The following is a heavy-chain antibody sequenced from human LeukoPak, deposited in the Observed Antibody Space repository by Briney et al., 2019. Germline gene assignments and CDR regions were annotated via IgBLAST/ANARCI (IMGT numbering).Heavy chain of an antibody. J-gene: IGHJ4*02. Sequence: PGGSLRLSCAASGFTFSGSAMHWVRQASGKGLEWVGRIRSKANNYATAYAASVKGRFTISRDDSKNTAYLQMNSLKTEDTAVYYCTRHLAAPDSDYWGQGTLVTVSS. D-gene: IGHD6-6*01. CDR1: GFTFSGSA. CDR3: TRHLAAPDSDY. CDR2: IRSKANNYAT. V-gene: IGHV3-73*01.